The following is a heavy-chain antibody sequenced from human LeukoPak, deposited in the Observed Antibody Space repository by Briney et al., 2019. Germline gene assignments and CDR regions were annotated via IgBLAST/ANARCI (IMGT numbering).Heavy chain of an antibody. CDR1: GGTFSSYA. CDR2: IIPILGIT. CDR3: ARDLVLSCSSTSCSVAPSAY. V-gene: IGHV1-69*04. Sequence: SVKVSCKASGGTFSSYAISWVRPAPGQGLEWMGRIIPILGITTYQQKLQGRVTITADKSTIPAYMELSRLRSDDTAVYYCARDLVLSCSSTSCSVAPSAYWGQGTLVTVSS. J-gene: IGHJ4*02. D-gene: IGHD2-2*01.